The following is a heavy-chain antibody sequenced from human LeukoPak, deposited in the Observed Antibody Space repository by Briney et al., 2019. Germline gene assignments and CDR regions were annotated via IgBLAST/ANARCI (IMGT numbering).Heavy chain of an antibody. V-gene: IGHV1-69*04. D-gene: IGHD2-2*01. Sequence: SVKVSCKASGGTFSSYAISWVRQAPGQGLEWMGRIIPILGIANYAQKFQGRVTITADKSTSTAYMELSSLRSEDTAVYYCARPAGYEYNAFDIWGQGTMVTVSS. CDR2: IIPILGIA. CDR1: GGTFSSYA. CDR3: ARPAGYEYNAFDI. J-gene: IGHJ3*02.